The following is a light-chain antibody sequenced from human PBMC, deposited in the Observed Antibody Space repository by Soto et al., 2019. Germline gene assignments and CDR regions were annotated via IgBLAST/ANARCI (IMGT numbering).Light chain of an antibody. CDR2: EVN. CDR3: TAYEGGNNV. V-gene: IGLV2-8*01. CDR1: SSDVGGYNY. J-gene: IGLJ1*01. Sequence: QSVLTQPPSASGSPGQSVTISCTGTSSDVGGYNYVYWYQHNPGKVPKLMIYEVNKRPSGVPDRFSGSKSGNTASLTVSGLQSEDEADYYCTAYEGGNNVFATGTKLTVL.